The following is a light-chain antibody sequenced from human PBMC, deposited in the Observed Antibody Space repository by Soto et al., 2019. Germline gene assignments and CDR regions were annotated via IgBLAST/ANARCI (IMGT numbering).Light chain of an antibody. Sequence: DIPMTQSPSSLSASVGDRVTIACRASQDISIHLAWFQQKPGKAPKSLIFGASSLQSGVPSKFTGSGSGTDFTLTSDSLQPEDFATYYCQPYHNRPPSFGQGTKVEIK. CDR3: QPYHNRPPS. CDR2: GAS. V-gene: IGKV1-16*02. CDR1: QDISIH. J-gene: IGKJ1*01.